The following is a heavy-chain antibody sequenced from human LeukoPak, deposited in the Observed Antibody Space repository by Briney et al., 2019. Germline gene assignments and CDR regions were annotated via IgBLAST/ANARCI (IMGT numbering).Heavy chain of an antibody. CDR3: AKKWGVGTTTLDYFDY. J-gene: IGHJ4*02. V-gene: IGHV3-23*01. CDR1: GFTFSNYA. CDR2: ISGSAGST. Sequence: GGSLRLSCAASGFTFSNYAMSWVRQAPGKGLEWVSGISGSAGSTYYADSVKGRFTISRDNSKNTLYLQMNSLTDDDTAVYYWAKKWGVGTTTLDYFDYWGQGTLVTVSS. D-gene: IGHD1-26*01.